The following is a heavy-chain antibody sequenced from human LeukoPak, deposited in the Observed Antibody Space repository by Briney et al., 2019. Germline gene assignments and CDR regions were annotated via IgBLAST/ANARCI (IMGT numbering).Heavy chain of an antibody. J-gene: IGHJ4*02. CDR3: ARDYGSNSDY. D-gene: IGHD4-23*01. Sequence: GGSLRLSCAASGFTFSSYTMNWVRQAPGKGLEWVSSITISSRYIYHADSVKGRFTISRDNAKNSLYLQMNSLRAEDTAVYYCARDYGSNSDYWGQGTLVTVSS. CDR2: ITISSRYI. V-gene: IGHV3-21*01. CDR1: GFTFSSYT.